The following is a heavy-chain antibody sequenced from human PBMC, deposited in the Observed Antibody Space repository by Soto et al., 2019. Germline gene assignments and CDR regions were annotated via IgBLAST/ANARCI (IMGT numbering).Heavy chain of an antibody. D-gene: IGHD3-9*01. CDR1: GYTFTSYA. CDR2: INAGNGNT. J-gene: IGHJ4*02. V-gene: IGHV1-3*01. CDR3: ARPLRYFGLMGY. Sequence: QVQLVQSGAEVKKPGASVKVSCKASGYTFTSYAMHWVRQAPGQRLEWMGWINAGNGNTKYSQKFQGRVTITRDTSASTAYMELSSLRSEDTTVYYCARPLRYFGLMGYWGQGTLVTVSS.